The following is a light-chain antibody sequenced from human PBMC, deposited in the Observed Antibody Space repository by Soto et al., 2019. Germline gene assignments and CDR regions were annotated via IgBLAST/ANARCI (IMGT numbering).Light chain of an antibody. CDR3: QQRSNWPWT. CDR2: DTS. J-gene: IGKJ4*01. Sequence: EIVLTQSPATLSLSPGERATLSCRASQSVSSYLAWYQQKPGQAPRLLIYDTSNRATGIPARFSGSGSGTDFTLTISSLEPEDFAFYYCQQRSNWPWTFGGGTKVEIK. CDR1: QSVSSY. V-gene: IGKV3-11*01.